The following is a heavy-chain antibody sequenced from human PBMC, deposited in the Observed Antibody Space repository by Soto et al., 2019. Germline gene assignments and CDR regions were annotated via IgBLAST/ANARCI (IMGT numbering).Heavy chain of an antibody. CDR1: GFTFSSYW. CDR3: ARDSRRITIFGVARFRPSYGMDV. CDR2: INSDGSST. Sequence: GSLRLSCAASGFTFSSYWMHWVRQAPGKGLVWVSRINSDGSSTSYADSVKGRFTISRDNAKNTLYLQMNSLRAEDTAVYYCARDSRRITIFGVARFRPSYGMDVWGKGTTVTVSS. J-gene: IGHJ6*04. V-gene: IGHV3-74*01. D-gene: IGHD3-3*01.